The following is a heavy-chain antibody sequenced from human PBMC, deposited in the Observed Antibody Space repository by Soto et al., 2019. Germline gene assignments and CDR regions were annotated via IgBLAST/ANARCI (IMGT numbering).Heavy chain of an antibody. D-gene: IGHD2-21*01. CDR2: IYHTGST. Sequence: SETLSLTCAVSDDSITSGGYSWNWIRQPPGKGLEWIASIYHTGSTYYNPSLKSRVTISLDRSKNQISLKLISVTDADTAAYYSARAPAIPHPFDHWGRGTLVTVSS. CDR1: DDSITSGGYS. J-gene: IGHJ4*02. CDR3: ARAPAIPHPFDH. V-gene: IGHV4-30-2*01.